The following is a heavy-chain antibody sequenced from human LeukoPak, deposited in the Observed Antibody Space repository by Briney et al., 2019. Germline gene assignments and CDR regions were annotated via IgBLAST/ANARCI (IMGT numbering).Heavy chain of an antibody. D-gene: IGHD2-2*01. V-gene: IGHV4-59*11. CDR2: IYYSGST. CDR3: ARGYCSSTSCYRNPHYYYMDV. Sequence: PSETLSLTCTVSGGSISSHYWSWIRQPPGKGLEWIGYIYYSGSTNYNPSLKSRVTISVVTSKNQFSLKLSSVTAADTAVYYCARGYCSSTSCYRNPHYYYMDVWGKGTTVTVSS. J-gene: IGHJ6*03. CDR1: GGSISSHY.